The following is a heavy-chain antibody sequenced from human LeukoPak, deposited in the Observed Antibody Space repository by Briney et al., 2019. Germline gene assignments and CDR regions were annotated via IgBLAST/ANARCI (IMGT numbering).Heavy chain of an antibody. CDR3: ARHFDDYGDYQTAYYYYGMDV. D-gene: IGHD4-17*01. Sequence: SETLSLTCTVSGGSISSSSYYWGWIRQPPGKGLEWIGSIYYSGSTYYNPSLKSRVTISVDTSKNQFSPKLSSVTAADTAVYYCARHFDDYGDYQTAYYYYGMDVWGQGTTVTVSS. V-gene: IGHV4-39*01. J-gene: IGHJ6*02. CDR1: GGSISSSSYY. CDR2: IYYSGST.